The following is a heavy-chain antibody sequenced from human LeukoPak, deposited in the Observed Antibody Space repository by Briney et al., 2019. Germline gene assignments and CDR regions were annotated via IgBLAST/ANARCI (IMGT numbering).Heavy chain of an antibody. CDR2: IYYSGST. V-gene: IGHV4-39*07. J-gene: IGHJ5*02. CDR1: GGSISSRSCY. Sequence: SETLSLTCSVSGGSISSRSCYWGWIRQPPGKGLEWIGGIYYSGSTYYNPSLKSRVTISVDTSKNQFSLKLSSVTAADTAVYYCARDYSENWFDPWGQGTLVTVSS. CDR3: ARDYSENWFDP. D-gene: IGHD1-26*01.